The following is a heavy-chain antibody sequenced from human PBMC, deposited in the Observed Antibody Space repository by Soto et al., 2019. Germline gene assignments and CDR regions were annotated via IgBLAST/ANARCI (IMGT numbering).Heavy chain of an antibody. Sequence: AGGSLRLSCAASGFTFNDYAIHWVRQAPGEGLEWVAVISNDGTKKFYADSVKGRFTISRDNSRKTLYLQMNSLRAEDTGMYYCAKGGDYNYGGSGVWNDYWGQGTLVTVSS. CDR2: ISNDGTKK. D-gene: IGHD4-17*01. CDR1: GFTFNDYA. CDR3: AKGGDYNYGGSGVWNDY. V-gene: IGHV3-30*04. J-gene: IGHJ4*02.